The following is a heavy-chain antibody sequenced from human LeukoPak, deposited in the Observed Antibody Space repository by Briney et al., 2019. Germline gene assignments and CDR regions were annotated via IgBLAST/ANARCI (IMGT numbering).Heavy chain of an antibody. J-gene: IGHJ4*02. CDR2: IKSKTDGGTT. D-gene: IGHD2-2*01. CDR3: TTLGYCISTSCNDY. V-gene: IGHV3-15*01. Sequence: GVSLRLSCAGSRFTVSNAWMSWVRKAPGKGLEWVGRIKSKTDGGTTDYAAPVKGRFPISRDDSNNTLYLQMNSLKTEATAVYYCTTLGYCISTSCNDYWGQGTLVTVSS. CDR1: RFTVSNAW.